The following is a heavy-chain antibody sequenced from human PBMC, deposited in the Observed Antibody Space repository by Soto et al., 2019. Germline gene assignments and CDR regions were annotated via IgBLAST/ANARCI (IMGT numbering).Heavy chain of an antibody. J-gene: IGHJ4*02. Sequence: QVQLVQSGAQVKKPGASVKVSCKASGYTFNTYNRYWLRQAPGQGFEWMGVINPSIGSTNYAQKFQGRVIMTRDPSTSTVYMEVSTLRSDDTAVYYCARLYSWSRLDYWGQGTLVTVSS. CDR3: ARLYSWSRLDY. CDR2: INPSIGST. V-gene: IGHV1-46*02. D-gene: IGHD1-26*01. CDR1: GYTFNTYN.